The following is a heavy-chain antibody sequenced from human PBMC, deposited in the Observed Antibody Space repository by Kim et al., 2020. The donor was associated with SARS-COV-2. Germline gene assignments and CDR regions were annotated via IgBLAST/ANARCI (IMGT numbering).Heavy chain of an antibody. V-gene: IGHV3-30*03. CDR1: GFTFNTYG. J-gene: IGHJ4*02. CDR2: ISYDGSHK. CDR3: ARSFSGSYFAYDY. D-gene: IGHD1-26*01. Sequence: GGSLRLSCAASGFTFNTYGMHWVRQAPGKGLEWVAVISYDGSHKYYVDSVKGRFTISRDNPKNTLYLQMNSLRIEDTAVYYCARSFSGSYFAYDYWGQGSLVTVSS.